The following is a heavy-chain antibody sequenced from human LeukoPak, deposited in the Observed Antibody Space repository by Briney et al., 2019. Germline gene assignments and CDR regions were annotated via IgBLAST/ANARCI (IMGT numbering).Heavy chain of an antibody. CDR2: INHSGST. D-gene: IGHD3-22*01. J-gene: IGHJ4*02. Sequence: SETLSLTCAVYGGSFSGYYWSWIRQPPGKGLEWIGEINHSGSTNYNPSLKSRVTISVDTSKNQFSLKQSSVTAADTAVYYCARRYYYDSSGLYYFDYWGQGTLVTVSS. CDR3: ARRYYYDSSGLYYFDY. CDR1: GGSFSGYY. V-gene: IGHV4-34*01.